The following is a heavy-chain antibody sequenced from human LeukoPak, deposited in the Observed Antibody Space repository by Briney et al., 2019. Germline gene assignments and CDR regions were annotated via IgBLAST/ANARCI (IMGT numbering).Heavy chain of an antibody. J-gene: IGHJ6*03. D-gene: IGHD5-12*01. V-gene: IGHV4-38-2*02. CDR1: GYSISSGYY. Sequence: SETLSLTCTVSGYSISSGYYWGWIRQPPGKGLEWIGSIYHSGSTYYNPSLKSRVTISVDTSKNQFSLKLSSVTAADTAVYYCAREGLMGGGYPWWYYYYYMDVWGKGTTVTVSS. CDR2: IYHSGST. CDR3: AREGLMGGGYPWWYYYYYMDV.